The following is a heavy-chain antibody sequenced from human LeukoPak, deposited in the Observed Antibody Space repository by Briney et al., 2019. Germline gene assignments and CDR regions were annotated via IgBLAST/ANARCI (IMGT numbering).Heavy chain of an antibody. CDR2: IKQGGSEK. CDR1: GFTFSNAW. D-gene: IGHD6-13*01. Sequence: GGSLRLSCAASGFTFSNAWMSWVRQAQGKGLEWVANIKQGGSEKHYVDSVKGRFTISRDNAKNSLFLQMNSLRAEDTAVYYCARVKQQLVRLLGRDTTYYYYYYLDVWGKGTTVTVSS. V-gene: IGHV3-7*01. CDR3: ARVKQQLVRLLGRDTTYYYYYYLDV. J-gene: IGHJ6*03.